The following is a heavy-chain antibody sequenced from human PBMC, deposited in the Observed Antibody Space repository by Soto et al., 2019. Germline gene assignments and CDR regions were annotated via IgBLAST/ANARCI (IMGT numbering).Heavy chain of an antibody. CDR3: AKDLSSSWYPQY. CDR1: GFTFSSYA. D-gene: IGHD6-13*01. Sequence: EVQLLESGGGLVQPGGSLRLSCAASGFTFSSYAMTWVRRAPGKGLEWVSASSGSGNTTYYADSVKGRFTISRDSSKNTLYLQMNSLRAEDTAVYFCAKDLSSSWYPQYWGQGTLVTVSS. J-gene: IGHJ4*02. CDR2: SSGSGNTT. V-gene: IGHV3-23*01.